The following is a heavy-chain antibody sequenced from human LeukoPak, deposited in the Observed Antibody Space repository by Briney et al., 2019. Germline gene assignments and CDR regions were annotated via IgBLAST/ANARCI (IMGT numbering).Heavy chain of an antibody. D-gene: IGHD2-15*01. J-gene: IGHJ4*02. CDR2: INHSGST. CDR3: AGVYCSGGSCYQDY. Sequence: SETLSLTCAVYGGSFSGYYWSWIRQPPGKGLEWIGEINHSGSTNYNPSLKSRVTISVDTSKNQFSLKLSSVTAADTAVYYCAGVYCSGGSCYQDYWGQGTLVTVSS. V-gene: IGHV4-34*01. CDR1: GGSFSGYY.